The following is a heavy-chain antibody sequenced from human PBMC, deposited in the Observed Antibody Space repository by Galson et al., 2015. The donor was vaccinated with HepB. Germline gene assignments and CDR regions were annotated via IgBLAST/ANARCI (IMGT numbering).Heavy chain of an antibody. J-gene: IGHJ6*03. Sequence: SGGSISSYYWSWIRQPPGKGLEWIGYIYYSGSTNYNPSLKSRVTISVDTSKNQFSLKLSSVTAADTAVYYCARSSYYYDSSGYYLYYYYYYMDVWGKGTTVTVPS. CDR3: ARSSYYYDSSGYYLYYYYYYMDV. CDR2: IYYSGST. D-gene: IGHD3-22*01. V-gene: IGHV4-59*01. CDR1: GGSISSYY.